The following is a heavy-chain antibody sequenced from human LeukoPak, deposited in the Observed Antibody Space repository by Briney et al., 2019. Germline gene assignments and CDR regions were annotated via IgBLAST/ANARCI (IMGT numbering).Heavy chain of an antibody. CDR3: AKDLGDDFWSGYYFDY. CDR1: GFTFSSYA. Sequence: AGGSLRLSCAASGFTFSSYAMSWVRQAPGKGLEWVSAISGSGGSTYYADPVKGRFTISRDNSKNTLYLQMNSLRAEDTAVYYCAKDLGDDFWSGYYFDYWGQGTLVTVSS. CDR2: ISGSGGST. J-gene: IGHJ4*02. V-gene: IGHV3-23*01. D-gene: IGHD3-3*01.